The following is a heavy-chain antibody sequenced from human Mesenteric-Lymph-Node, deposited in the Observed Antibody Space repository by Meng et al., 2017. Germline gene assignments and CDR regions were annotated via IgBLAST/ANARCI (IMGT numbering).Heavy chain of an antibody. V-gene: IGHV3-30*04. CDR1: GFTFSSYA. D-gene: IGHD1-26*01. Sequence: GESLKISCAASGFTFSSYAMHWVRQAPGKGLEWVAVISYDGSNKYYADSVKGRFTISRDNSKNTLYLQMNSLRAEDTALYYCAKDKGFQWELLTNYYYYGMDVWGQGTTVTVSS. J-gene: IGHJ6*02. CDR3: AKDKGFQWELLTNYYYYGMDV. CDR2: ISYDGSNK.